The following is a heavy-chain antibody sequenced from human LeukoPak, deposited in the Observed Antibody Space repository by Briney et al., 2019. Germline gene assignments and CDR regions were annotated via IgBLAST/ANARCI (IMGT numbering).Heavy chain of an antibody. V-gene: IGHV3-21*01. D-gene: IGHD1-26*01. CDR3: ASAVGATHDAFDI. Sequence: GGSLRLSCAASGFTFSSYSMNWVRQAPGKGLEWVSSISSSSSYIYYADSVKGRFTISIDNAKNSLYLQMNSLRAEDTAVYYCASAVGATHDAFDIWGQGTMVTVSS. CDR2: ISSSSSYI. J-gene: IGHJ3*02. CDR1: GFTFSSYS.